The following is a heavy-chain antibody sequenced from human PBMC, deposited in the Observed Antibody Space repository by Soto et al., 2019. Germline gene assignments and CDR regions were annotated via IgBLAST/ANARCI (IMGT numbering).Heavy chain of an antibody. D-gene: IGHD2-8*01. Sequence: QVQLLQSGAEVKKPGASVKVSCKASGYSFTDYHIHWVRQAPVQGLAWLGRINPKSGGTSTAQKFQGWVTMTTDTSISTASMELTRLTSDDTAIYYCARGDSTDCSNGVCSFFYNHDMDVWGQGTTVTVSS. CDR2: INPKSGGT. J-gene: IGHJ6*02. V-gene: IGHV1-2*04. CDR3: ARGDSTDCSNGVCSFFYNHDMDV. CDR1: GYSFTDYH.